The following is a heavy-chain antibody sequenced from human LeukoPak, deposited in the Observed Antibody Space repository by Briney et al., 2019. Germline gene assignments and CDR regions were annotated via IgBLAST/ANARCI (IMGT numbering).Heavy chain of an antibody. CDR2: INHSGST. Sequence: SETLSLTCAVSGGSFSGYYWSWLRQPPGKGLERIGEINHSGSTNYNPSLKSRVTISVDTSKNQFSLKLSSVTAADTAVYYCARGPNSSSFDYWGQGTLVTVSS. D-gene: IGHD6-6*01. CDR3: ARGPNSSSFDY. CDR1: GGSFSGYY. J-gene: IGHJ4*02. V-gene: IGHV4-34*01.